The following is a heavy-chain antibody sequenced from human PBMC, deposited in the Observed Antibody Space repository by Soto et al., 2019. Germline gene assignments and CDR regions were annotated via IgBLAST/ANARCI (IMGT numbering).Heavy chain of an antibody. V-gene: IGHV4-39*07. J-gene: IGHJ4*02. CDR3: ARFDGSGRYFDY. Sequence: PSETLSLTCSVSGGSISRSPYYWGWIRHPPGKGLEWIGSIHYSGSTNYNPSLKSRVTISVDTSKNQFSLKLSSVTAADTAVYYCARFDGSGRYFDYWGQGTLVTVSS. D-gene: IGHD2-15*01. CDR2: IHYSGST. CDR1: GGSISRSPYY.